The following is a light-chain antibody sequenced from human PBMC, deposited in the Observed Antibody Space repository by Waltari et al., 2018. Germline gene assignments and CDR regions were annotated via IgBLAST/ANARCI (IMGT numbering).Light chain of an antibody. CDR1: QKVFYNSNDKNY. Sequence: DIVLTQSPDSLAVSLGERATINCKSSQKVFYNSNDKNYLVWYQQKSGQPPKLLIYWASTRESGVPDRFSGSGSGKEFTLTISNLQAEDVAVYYCQQSFTTPPTFGQGTKLEIK. V-gene: IGKV4-1*01. CDR2: WAS. J-gene: IGKJ2*01. CDR3: QQSFTTPPT.